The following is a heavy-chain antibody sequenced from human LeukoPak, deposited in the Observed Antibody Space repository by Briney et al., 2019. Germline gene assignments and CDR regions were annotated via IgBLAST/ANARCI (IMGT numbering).Heavy chain of an antibody. J-gene: IGHJ4*02. Sequence: SETLSLTCTVSGGSISSYYWSWIRQPAGKGLEWIGRIYTSGSTNYNPSPKSRVTMSVDTSKNQFSLKLSSVTAADTAVYYCARGGQLGFPFDYWGQGTLVTVSS. CDR3: ARGGQLGFPFDY. V-gene: IGHV4-4*07. CDR1: GGSISSYY. D-gene: IGHD5-18*01. CDR2: IYTSGST.